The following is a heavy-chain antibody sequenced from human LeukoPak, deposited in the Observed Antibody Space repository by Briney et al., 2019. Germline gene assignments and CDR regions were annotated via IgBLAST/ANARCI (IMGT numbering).Heavy chain of an antibody. J-gene: IGHJ4*02. CDR3: ARQPPISSSWSTPDY. CDR1: GYSFTSYW. Sequence: GESLKISCKGSGYSFTSYWIGCVRQMPGKGLEWMGIIYPGDSDTRYSPSFQGQVTISADKSISTAYLQWSSLKASDTAMYYCARQPPISSSWSTPDYWGQGTLVTVSS. CDR2: IYPGDSDT. V-gene: IGHV5-51*01. D-gene: IGHD6-13*01.